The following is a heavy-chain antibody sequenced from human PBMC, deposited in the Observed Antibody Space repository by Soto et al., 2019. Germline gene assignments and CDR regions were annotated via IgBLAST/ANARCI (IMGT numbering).Heavy chain of an antibody. CDR2: INHSGST. D-gene: IGHD6-19*01. Sequence: VYGGSFSGYYWIWIRQPPGKGLEWIGEINHSGSTNYNPSLKSRVTISVDTSKNQFSLKLSSVTAADTAVYYCARGLKPPPNSSGWHDYFDYWGQGTLVTVSS. J-gene: IGHJ4*02. V-gene: IGHV4-34*01. CDR1: GGSFSGYY. CDR3: ARGLKPPPNSSGWHDYFDY.